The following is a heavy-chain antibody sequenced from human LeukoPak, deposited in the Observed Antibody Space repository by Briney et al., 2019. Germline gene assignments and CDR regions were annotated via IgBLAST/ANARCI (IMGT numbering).Heavy chain of an antibody. CDR1: GGSIRDYY. Sequence: KPSETLSLTCTVSGGSIRDYYWNWIRQPPGKGLEWIGYIYYSGSTNYNPSFKSRVTISVDTSKNQFSLRLSSVTAADTAVYYCARLRFGELSWFDPWGQGTLVTVSS. CDR2: IYYSGST. J-gene: IGHJ5*02. V-gene: IGHV4-59*01. D-gene: IGHD3-10*01. CDR3: ARLRFGELSWFDP.